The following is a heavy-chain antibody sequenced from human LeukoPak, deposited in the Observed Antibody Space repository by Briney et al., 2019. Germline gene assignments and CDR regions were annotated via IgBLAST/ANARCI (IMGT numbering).Heavy chain of an antibody. Sequence: GGSLRLSCVASGFTVSSKYMSWVRQAPGKGLEWVSAISGSGGSTYYADSVKGRFTISRDNSKNTLYLQMNSLRAEDTAVYYCAKSGNVLLWFGELFTMDVWGQGTTVTVSS. V-gene: IGHV3-23*01. CDR1: GFTVSSKY. CDR3: AKSGNVLLWFGELFTMDV. J-gene: IGHJ6*02. CDR2: ISGSGGST. D-gene: IGHD3-10*01.